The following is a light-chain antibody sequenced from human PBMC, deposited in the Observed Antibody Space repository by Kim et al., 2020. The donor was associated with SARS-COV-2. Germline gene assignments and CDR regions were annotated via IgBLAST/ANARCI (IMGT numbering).Light chain of an antibody. J-gene: IGKJ4*01. CDR1: QSVSSN. CDR2: GAS. CDR3: QQYNACHPLP. V-gene: IGKV3-15*01. Sequence: SPVERGNLSCRASQSVSSNLAWHQQKPGQAPRLRLDGASTRATGIPARFSGSGPGTEFTPPLRSLQSAAFAVYYCQQYNACHPLPFFGGTKVDIK.